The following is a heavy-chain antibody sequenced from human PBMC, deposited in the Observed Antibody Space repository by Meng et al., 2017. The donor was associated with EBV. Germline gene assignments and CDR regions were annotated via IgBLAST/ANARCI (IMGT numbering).Heavy chain of an antibody. D-gene: IGHD3-22*01. CDR3: ARDGRLYDTPSPFDY. J-gene: IGHJ4*02. V-gene: IGHV1-18*01. CDR1: GYTFTSYG. CDR2: ISAYNGNT. Sequence: QVRLVQAGAGVKKPGASVKVSCKASGYTFTSYGISWVRQAPGQGLEWMGWISAYNGNTNYAQKLQGRVTMTTDTSMSTAYMELRSLRSDDTAVHYCARDGRLYDTPSPFDYWGQGTLVTVSS.